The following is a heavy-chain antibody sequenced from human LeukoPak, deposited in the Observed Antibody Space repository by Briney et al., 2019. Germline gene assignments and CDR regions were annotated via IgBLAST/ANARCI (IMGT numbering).Heavy chain of an antibody. J-gene: IGHJ3*02. CDR3: ARDGMVRAFGAFDI. Sequence: GASVKVSCKASGYTFTRYYMHWVRQAPGQGLEWMGWINPNSGGTNYAQKFQGRVTMTRDTSISTAYMELSRLRSDDTAVYYCARDGMVRAFGAFDIWGQGTMVTVSS. CDR1: GYTFTRYY. D-gene: IGHD3-10*01. CDR2: INPNSGGT. V-gene: IGHV1-2*02.